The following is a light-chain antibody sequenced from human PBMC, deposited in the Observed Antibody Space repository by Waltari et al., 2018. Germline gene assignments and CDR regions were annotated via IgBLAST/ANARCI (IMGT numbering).Light chain of an antibody. CDR2: EGS. Sequence: QSALTQPASVSGSPGQSITISCTGTSSDVGSYNLVSWYQQHPGKAPKLMIYEGSKRPSGVPNRFYGSKSGNTASLTISGLQAEDEADYYCRSYAGSSTFDVFGGVTKLTVL. V-gene: IGLV2-23*03. CDR3: RSYAGSSTFDV. J-gene: IGLJ2*01. CDR1: SSDVGSYNL.